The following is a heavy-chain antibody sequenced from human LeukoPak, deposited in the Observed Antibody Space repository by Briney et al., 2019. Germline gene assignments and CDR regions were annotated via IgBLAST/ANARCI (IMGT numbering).Heavy chain of an antibody. J-gene: IGHJ4*02. Sequence: SETLSLTCAVSGGSISSGGSSWSWIRQPPGKGLEWIGYIYHSGSTYYNSSLKSRVTISVDRSKNQFFLRLNSVTAADTAVYYCARGYSSSNRGVAVKPLIYFDYWGQGTLVTVSS. V-gene: IGHV4-30-2*01. CDR3: ARGYSSSNRGVAVKPLIYFDY. CDR2: IYHSGST. CDR1: GGSISSGGSS. D-gene: IGHD6-6*01.